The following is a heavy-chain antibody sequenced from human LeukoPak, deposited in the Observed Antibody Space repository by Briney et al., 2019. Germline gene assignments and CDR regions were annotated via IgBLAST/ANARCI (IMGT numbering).Heavy chain of an antibody. V-gene: IGHV4-34*01. Sequence: SETLSLTCAVYGGSFSGYYWSWIRQPPGKGLEWIGEINHSGSTNYDPSLKSRVIISVDTSKNQFSLKLSSVTAADTAVYYCARRPRMKAFDIWGQGTMVTVSS. D-gene: IGHD2-8*01. CDR3: ARRPRMKAFDI. J-gene: IGHJ3*02. CDR1: GGSFSGYY. CDR2: INHSGST.